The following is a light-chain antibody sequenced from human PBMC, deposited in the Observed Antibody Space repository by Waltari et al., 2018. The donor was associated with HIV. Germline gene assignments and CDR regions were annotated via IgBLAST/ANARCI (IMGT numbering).Light chain of an antibody. J-gene: IGLJ2*01. CDR3: SSYKNSNTLV. CDR2: EVS. CDR1: SNDVGGYNY. V-gene: IGLV2-14*01. Sequence: QSALTQPASVSGSAGQSITISCTGTSNDVGGYNYVSWYQQHPTKAPKLTIYEVSNRPSGVSNRLSGSKSGNTASLTISGLQAEDEAEYYCSSYKNSNTLVFGGGTKLTVL.